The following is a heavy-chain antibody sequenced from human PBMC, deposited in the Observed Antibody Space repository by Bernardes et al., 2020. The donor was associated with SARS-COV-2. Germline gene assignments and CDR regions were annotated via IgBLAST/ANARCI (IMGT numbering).Heavy chain of an antibody. J-gene: IGHJ6*02. Sequence: SETLSLTCTVSGGSISSYYWSWIRQPPGKGLEWIGYIYYSGSTNYNPSLKSRVTISVDTSKNQFSLKLSSVTAADTAVYYCARGGCYGDYVYYYYGMDVWGQGTTVTVSS. V-gene: IGHV4-59*01. CDR2: IYYSGST. CDR1: GGSISSYY. CDR3: ARGGCYGDYVYYYYGMDV. D-gene: IGHD4-17*01.